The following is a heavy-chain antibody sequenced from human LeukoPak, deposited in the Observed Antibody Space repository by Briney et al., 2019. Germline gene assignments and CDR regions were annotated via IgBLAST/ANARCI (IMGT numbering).Heavy chain of an antibody. CDR2: IWYDGSNK. J-gene: IGHJ4*02. Sequence: PGRSLRLSCAASGFTFSSYGMHWVRQAPGKGLEWVAVIWYDGSNKYYADSVKGRFTISRDNSKNTLYLQMNSLRAEDTAVYYCARDLPRSSWYLWAGRTRHEAFDYWGQGTLVTVSS. D-gene: IGHD6-13*01. V-gene: IGHV3-33*01. CDR3: ARDLPRSSWYLWAGRTRHEAFDY. CDR1: GFTFSSYG.